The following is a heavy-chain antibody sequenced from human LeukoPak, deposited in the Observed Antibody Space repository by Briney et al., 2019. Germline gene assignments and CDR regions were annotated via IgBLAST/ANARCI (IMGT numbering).Heavy chain of an antibody. J-gene: IGHJ4*02. D-gene: IGHD3-3*01. CDR1: GGSISSYY. CDR2: IYYSGST. CDR3: ARRGYDFWSGSYYFDY. Sequence: SETLSITCTVSGGSISSYYWSWIRQPPGNGLEWIGYIYYSGSTNYNPSLKSRVTISVDTSKNQFSLKLSSVTAADTAVYYCARRGYDFWSGSYYFDYWGQGTLVTVSS. V-gene: IGHV4-59*08.